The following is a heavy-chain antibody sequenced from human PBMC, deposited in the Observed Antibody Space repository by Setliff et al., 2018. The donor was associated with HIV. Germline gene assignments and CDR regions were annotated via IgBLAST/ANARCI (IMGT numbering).Heavy chain of an antibody. Sequence: ASVKVSCKASGYSFTGYYVNWVRQAPGQGLEWMGRINPKSGATNLAQKFEGRVTLTRDTSVTTVYMELTSLRSDDTAVYYCARKDGVGYCDSNSCYGIGPIDFWGQGSLVTVSS. J-gene: IGHJ4*02. D-gene: IGHD2-2*01. CDR1: GYSFTGYY. CDR3: ARKDGVGYCDSNSCYGIGPIDF. CDR2: INPKSGAT. V-gene: IGHV1-2*06.